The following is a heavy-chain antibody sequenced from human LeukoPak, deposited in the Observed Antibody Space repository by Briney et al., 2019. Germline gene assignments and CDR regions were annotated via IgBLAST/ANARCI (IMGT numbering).Heavy chain of an antibody. CDR2: ISGSGGST. J-gene: IGHJ3*02. CDR1: GFTFSSYA. Sequence: GSLRLSCAASGFTFSSYAMSWVRQAPGKGLEWVSAISGSGGSTYSADSVKGRFTISRDNSKNTLYLQMNSLRAEDTAVYYCAKDLESSGIYCSSTSCYVSAFDIRGQGTMVTVSS. V-gene: IGHV3-23*01. D-gene: IGHD2-2*01. CDR3: AKDLESSGIYCSSTSCYVSAFDI.